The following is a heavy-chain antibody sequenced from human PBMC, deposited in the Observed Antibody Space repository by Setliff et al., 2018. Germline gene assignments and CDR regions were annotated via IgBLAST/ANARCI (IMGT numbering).Heavy chain of an antibody. CDR1: GLTFSSSA. V-gene: IGHV3-30*01. J-gene: IGHJ5*02. CDR3: ARDGYCSSTSCPGWFDP. Sequence: PGGSLRLSCAASGLTFSSSAMHWVRQAPGKGLEWVAVISYDGSNKYYADSVKGRFTISRDNSKNTLYLQMNSLRAEDTAVYYCARDGYCSSTSCPGWFDPWGQGTLVTVSS. CDR2: ISYDGSNK. D-gene: IGHD2-2*03.